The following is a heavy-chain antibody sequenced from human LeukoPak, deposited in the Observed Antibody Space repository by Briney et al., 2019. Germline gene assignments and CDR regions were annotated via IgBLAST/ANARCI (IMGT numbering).Heavy chain of an antibody. D-gene: IGHD6-6*01. CDR3: ARSGGAARPGAFDN. Sequence: SETLSLTCTVSGGSISSYYWSWIRQPAGKGLEWIGRIYTSGSTNYNPSLKSRVTMSVDTSKNQFSLKLSSVTAADTAVYYCARSGGAARPGAFDNWGQGTIVTVSS. CDR2: IYTSGST. J-gene: IGHJ3*02. CDR1: GGSISSYY. V-gene: IGHV4-4*07.